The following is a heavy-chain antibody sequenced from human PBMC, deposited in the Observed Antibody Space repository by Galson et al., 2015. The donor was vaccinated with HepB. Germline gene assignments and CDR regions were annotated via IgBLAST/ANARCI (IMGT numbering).Heavy chain of an antibody. CDR1: GFTFSSYS. J-gene: IGHJ4*02. CDR2: ISSSSSYI. Sequence: SLRLSCAASGFTFSSYSMNWVRQAPGKGLEWVSSISSSSSYIYYADSVKGRFTISRDNAKNSLYLQMNSLRAEDTAVYYCAIIWGYSSSLDHWGQGTLVTVSS. CDR3: AIIWGYSSSLDH. D-gene: IGHD6-13*01. V-gene: IGHV3-21*01.